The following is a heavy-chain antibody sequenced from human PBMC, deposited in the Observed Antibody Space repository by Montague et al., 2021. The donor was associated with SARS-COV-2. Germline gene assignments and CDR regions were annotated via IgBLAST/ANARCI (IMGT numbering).Heavy chain of an antibody. CDR2: INHSGST. J-gene: IGHJ6*02. CDR3: ARGRTVTTFYYYYYGMDV. D-gene: IGHD4-17*01. CDR1: GGSFSGYY. V-gene: IGHV4-34*01. Sequence: SETLSLTCAVYGGSFSGYYWSWIRQPPGKGLEWIGEINHSGSTNYNPSRKSGVTISVDTSKNQFSLKLSSVTAADTAVYYCARGRTVTTFYYYYYGMDVWGQGTTVTVSS.